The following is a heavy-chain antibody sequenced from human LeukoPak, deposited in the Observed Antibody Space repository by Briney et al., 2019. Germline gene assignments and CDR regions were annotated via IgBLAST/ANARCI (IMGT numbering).Heavy chain of an antibody. D-gene: IGHD3-3*01. CDR2: IKQDGSEK. Sequence: GGSLRLSCAASGFTFSSYWMSWVRQAPGKGPEWVANIKQDGSEKYYVDSVKGRFTISRDNAKNSLYLRMNSLRAEDTAVYYCARDQDFRSGRYRRDFDSWGQGTLVTVSS. CDR1: GFTFSSYW. CDR3: ARDQDFRSGRYRRDFDS. J-gene: IGHJ4*02. V-gene: IGHV3-7*03.